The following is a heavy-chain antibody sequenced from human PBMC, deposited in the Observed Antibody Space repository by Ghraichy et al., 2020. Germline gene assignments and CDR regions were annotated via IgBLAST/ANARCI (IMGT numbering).Heavy chain of an antibody. CDR1: GFTFSSYG. CDR2: ISYDGSNK. D-gene: IGHD5-24*01. CDR3: AKEGPTYVRDGYNLKSSDEPSY. J-gene: IGHJ4*02. Sequence: GGSLRLSCAASGFTFSSYGMHWVRQAPGKGLEWVAVISYDGSNKYYADSVKGRFTISRDNSKNTLYLQMNSLRAEDTAVYYCAKEGPTYVRDGYNLKSSDEPSYWGQGTLVTVSS. V-gene: IGHV3-30*18.